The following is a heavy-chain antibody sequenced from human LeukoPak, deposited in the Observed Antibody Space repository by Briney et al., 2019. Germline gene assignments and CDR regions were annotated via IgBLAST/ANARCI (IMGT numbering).Heavy chain of an antibody. Sequence: SETLSLTCTVSGGSIRSSSYYWGWIRQPPGKGLEWIGSIYYSGSTYYNPSLKSRVTISVDTSKNQFSLKLSSVTAADTAVYYCASVRRGFGESSKYYAYYYMGVWGKGTTVTISS. D-gene: IGHD3-10*01. J-gene: IGHJ6*03. CDR3: ASVRRGFGESSKYYAYYYMGV. CDR1: GGSIRSSSYY. CDR2: IYYSGST. V-gene: IGHV4-39*01.